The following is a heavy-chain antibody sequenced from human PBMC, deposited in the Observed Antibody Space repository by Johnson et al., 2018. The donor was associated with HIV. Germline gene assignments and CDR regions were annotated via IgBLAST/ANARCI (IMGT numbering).Heavy chain of an antibody. V-gene: IGHV3-20*04. D-gene: IGHD7-27*01. J-gene: IGHJ3*02. CDR1: GFTFDDYA. CDR2: INWSGGTT. CDR3: ARVGLTGAQTGDAFDI. Sequence: VQLVESGGGLVQPGRSLRLSCAASGFTFDDYAMHWVRQAPGKGLEWVSGINWSGGTTGYADSVKGRFTISRDNTKNSLYLQMNSLRAEDTALYYCARVGLTGAQTGDAFDIWGQVTMVTVSS.